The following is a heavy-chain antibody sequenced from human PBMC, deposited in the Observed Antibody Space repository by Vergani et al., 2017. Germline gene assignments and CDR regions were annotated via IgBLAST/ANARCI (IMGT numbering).Heavy chain of an antibody. CDR1: GGTFSSYT. Sequence: QVQLVQSGAEVKKPGSSVKVSCKASGGTFSSYTISWVRQAPGQGLEWMGIINPSGGSTSYAQKFQGRVTMTRDTSTSTAYMELSSLRSEDTAVYYCARSGDRAAGTDWGQGTLVTVSS. V-gene: IGHV1-46*01. CDR3: ARSGDRAAGTD. CDR2: INPSGGST. D-gene: IGHD6-13*01. J-gene: IGHJ4*02.